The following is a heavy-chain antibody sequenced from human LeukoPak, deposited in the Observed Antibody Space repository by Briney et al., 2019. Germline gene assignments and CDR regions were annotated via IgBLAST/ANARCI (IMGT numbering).Heavy chain of an antibody. CDR2: IYSGGST. CDR3: ARSGLLWPPWYFDL. Sequence: GGSLRLSCAASGFTVSSNYMSWVRQAPGKGLEWVSVIYSGGSTYYADSVKGRFTISRDNSKNTLYLQMNSLRAEDTAVYYCARSGLLWPPWYFDLWGRGTLVTVSS. V-gene: IGHV3-66*01. CDR1: GFTVSSNY. J-gene: IGHJ2*01. D-gene: IGHD3-10*01.